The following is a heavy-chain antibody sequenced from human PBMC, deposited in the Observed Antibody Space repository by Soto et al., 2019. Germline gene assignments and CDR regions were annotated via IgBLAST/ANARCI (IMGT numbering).Heavy chain of an antibody. CDR1: GGTFSSYA. Sequence: ASVKVSCKASGGTFSSYAISWVRQAPGQGLEWMGGIIPIFGTANYAQKFQGRVTITADESTSTAYMELSSLRSEDTAVYYCARSLHSSGWPPDNWFDPWGQGTLVTVSS. V-gene: IGHV1-69*13. CDR3: ARSLHSSGWPPDNWFDP. CDR2: IIPIFGTA. J-gene: IGHJ5*02. D-gene: IGHD6-19*01.